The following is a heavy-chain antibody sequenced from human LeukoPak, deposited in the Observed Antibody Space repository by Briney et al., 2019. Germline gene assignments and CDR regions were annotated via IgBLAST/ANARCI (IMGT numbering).Heavy chain of an antibody. J-gene: IGHJ6*03. V-gene: IGHV3-20*04. Sequence: PGGSLRLSCAASGFTFDDYGMSWVRQAPGKGLEWVSGINRNGGSTGYADSVKGRFTISRDNAKNSLYLQMNSLRAEDTALNYCARAYCSSTSCRDYYYYYYMDVWGKGTTVTVSS. CDR1: GFTFDDYG. D-gene: IGHD2-2*01. CDR3: ARAYCSSTSCRDYYYYYYMDV. CDR2: INRNGGST.